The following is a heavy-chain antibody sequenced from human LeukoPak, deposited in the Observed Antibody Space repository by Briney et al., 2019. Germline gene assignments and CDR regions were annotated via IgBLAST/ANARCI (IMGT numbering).Heavy chain of an antibody. D-gene: IGHD1-26*01. CDR2: ISYDGSHK. V-gene: IGHV3-30*03. CDR3: ARVYSGNTPYFDY. Sequence: GGSLRLSCAASGFTLSTYAIHWVRQAPGTGLDWVAVISYDGSHKYYADSVKGRFTISRDNFKNTLSLQMNSLRPEDTAVYYCARVYSGNTPYFDYWGQGTLVTVSS. CDR1: GFTLSTYA. J-gene: IGHJ4*02.